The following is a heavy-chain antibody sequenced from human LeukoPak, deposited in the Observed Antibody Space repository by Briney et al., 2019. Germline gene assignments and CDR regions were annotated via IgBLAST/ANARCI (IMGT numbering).Heavy chain of an antibody. D-gene: IGHD6-13*01. J-gene: IGHJ4*02. CDR2: IYYSGST. CDR3: ARGLSAAVDY. CDR1: GGPLISTTYY. Sequence: SETLSLTCTVSGGPLISTTYYWGWIRQPPGKGLEWIGSIYYSGSTYYSPSLKSRLTISVDTSKNQFSLKLSSVTAADTAVYYCARGLSAAVDYWGQGTLVTVSS. V-gene: IGHV4-39*01.